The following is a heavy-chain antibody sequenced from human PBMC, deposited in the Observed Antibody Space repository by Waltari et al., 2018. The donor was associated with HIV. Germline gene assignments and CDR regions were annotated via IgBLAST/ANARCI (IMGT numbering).Heavy chain of an antibody. CDR3: ASASRDTAMGAFDI. Sequence: QVQPVQSGAEVKKPGFSVKVSCKASGGTFSTPAINWVRQAPGQGLEWMGGIIPIFGSPNYAQKFQGRVTITADESTSTVYMKLSSLRSEDTAVYYCASASRDTAMGAFDIWGQGTMVTVSS. J-gene: IGHJ3*02. CDR2: IIPIFGSP. V-gene: IGHV1-69*01. CDR1: GGTFSTPA. D-gene: IGHD5-18*01.